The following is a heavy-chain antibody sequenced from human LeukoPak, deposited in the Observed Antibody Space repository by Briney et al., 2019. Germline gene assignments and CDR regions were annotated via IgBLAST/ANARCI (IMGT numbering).Heavy chain of an antibody. J-gene: IGHJ4*02. D-gene: IGHD3-16*02. V-gene: IGHV1-2*06. CDR2: INPNSGGT. CDR1: GYTFTGYY. CDR3: ARDGGGITFGGVIVRPDY. Sequence: ASVKVSCKASGYTFTGYYMHWVRQAPGQGLEWMGRINPNSGGTNYAQQLQGRVTMTRDTSISTAYMELSRLRSDDTAVYYCARDGGGITFGGVIVRPDYWGQGTLVTVSS.